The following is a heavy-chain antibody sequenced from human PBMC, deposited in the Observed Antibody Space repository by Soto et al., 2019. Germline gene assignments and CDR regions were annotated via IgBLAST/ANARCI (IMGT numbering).Heavy chain of an antibody. V-gene: IGHV3-74*01. CDR1: GFTFSNYW. J-gene: IGHJ6*04. D-gene: IGHD3-10*01. CDR2: TKSDGSGT. Sequence: EVQLVESGGGLLQPGGSLTLSCTASGFTFSNYWMHWVRQAPGKGLVWVSRTKSDGSGTSYTDSVKGRFTISRDNAYNTLYLQMSKLRAEDTAVYYCVRGCFDYGPGRMDVWGKGTTVIVSS. CDR3: VRGCFDYGPGRMDV.